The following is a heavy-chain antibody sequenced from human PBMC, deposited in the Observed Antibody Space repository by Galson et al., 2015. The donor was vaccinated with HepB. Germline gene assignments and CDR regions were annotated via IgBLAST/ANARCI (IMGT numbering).Heavy chain of an antibody. J-gene: IGHJ4*02. CDR2: IGTAGDT. CDR1: GFTFSSYD. D-gene: IGHD3-16*01. V-gene: IGHV3-13*01. CDR3: ARSAAGWGNFDY. Sequence: SLRLSCAASGFTFSSYDMHWVRQATGKGLEWVSAIGTAGDTYYPGSVKGRFTISRENAKNSLYLQMNSLRAGDTAVYYCARSAAGWGNFDYWGQGTLVTVSS.